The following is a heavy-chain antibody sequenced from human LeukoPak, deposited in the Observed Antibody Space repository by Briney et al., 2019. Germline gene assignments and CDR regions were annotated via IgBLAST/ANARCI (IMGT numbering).Heavy chain of an antibody. J-gene: IGHJ4*02. D-gene: IGHD4-11*01. Sequence: PGGSLRLSCAASGFTFSGSAMHWVRQASGKGLEWVGRIRSKANNYATTYAASVKGRFTISRDNSKNTVYLQMNSLRAEDTALYYCHTKVRLDYWGQGTLVTVSS. CDR3: HTKVRLDY. V-gene: IGHV3-73*01. CDR2: IRSKANNYAT. CDR1: GFTFSGSA.